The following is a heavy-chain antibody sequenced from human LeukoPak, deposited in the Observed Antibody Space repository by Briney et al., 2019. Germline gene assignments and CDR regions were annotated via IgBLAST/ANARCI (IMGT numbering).Heavy chain of an antibody. CDR2: IYHSGTT. Sequence: SETLSLTCAVSGGSIISSSYNWGWIRQPPGKGLEWIGTIYHSGTTYYNPSLKSRVTMSVDTSKNQFSLKLTSVTAADTAVYYCARGGSSSSWPFYYWGQGTLVTVSS. CDR3: ARGGSSSSWPFYY. D-gene: IGHD6-13*01. J-gene: IGHJ4*02. CDR1: GGSIISSSYN. V-gene: IGHV4-39*07.